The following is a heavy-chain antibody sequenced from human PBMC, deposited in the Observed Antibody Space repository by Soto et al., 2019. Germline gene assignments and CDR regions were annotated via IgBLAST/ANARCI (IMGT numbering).Heavy chain of an antibody. CDR2: IYPGDSDT. Sequence: GESLKISCKGSGYSFTSYWSGWVRQKTGKGLEWMGIIYPGDSDTRYSPSFQGQVTISADKSISTAYLQWSSLKASDTAMYYCAGGGVRGVITRTRDYYGMDVWGQGTTVTVSS. J-gene: IGHJ6*02. D-gene: IGHD3-10*01. CDR1: GYSFTSYW. CDR3: AGGGVRGVITRTRDYYGMDV. V-gene: IGHV5-51*01.